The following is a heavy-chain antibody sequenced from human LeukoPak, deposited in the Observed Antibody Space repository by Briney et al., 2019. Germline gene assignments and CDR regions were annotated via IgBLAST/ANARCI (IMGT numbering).Heavy chain of an antibody. V-gene: IGHV1-3*01. CDR3: ARGDSNYGSGSYYLLAGFDY. CDR2: INAGNGNT. J-gene: IGHJ4*02. D-gene: IGHD3-10*01. Sequence: ASVKVSCKVSGYIFTNYAVHWVRQAPGQRLEWMGWINAGNGNTKYSQKFQGRVTITRDTSASTAYMELSSLRSEDTAVYYCARGDSNYGSGSYYLLAGFDYWGQGTLVTVSS. CDR1: GYIFTNYA.